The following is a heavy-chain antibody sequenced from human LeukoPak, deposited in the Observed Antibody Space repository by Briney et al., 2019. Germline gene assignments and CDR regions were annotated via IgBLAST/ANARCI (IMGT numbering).Heavy chain of an antibody. CDR3: ARHYYYDSSGLDY. CDR2: INPNSGDT. J-gene: IGHJ4*02. Sequence: ASVKVSCNTSGYLFTGFYIHWVRQVPGQGLEWMGWINPNSGDTKSAPKFQGRVAMTRVTSISTAYMELSRLRSDDTAVYYCARHYYYDSSGLDYWGQGTLVTVSS. D-gene: IGHD3-22*01. V-gene: IGHV1-2*02. CDR1: GYLFTGFY.